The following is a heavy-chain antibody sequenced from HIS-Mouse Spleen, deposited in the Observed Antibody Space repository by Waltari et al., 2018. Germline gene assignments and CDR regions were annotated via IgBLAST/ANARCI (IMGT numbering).Heavy chain of an antibody. CDR1: GYTFTSYG. D-gene: IGHD3-22*01. CDR2: ISAYNGNT. V-gene: IGHV1-18*01. J-gene: IGHJ3*02. CDR3: ARAAGDYYDSSGYDAFDI. Sequence: QVQLVQSGAEVKKPGASVKVSCKASGYTFTSYGISWVRQAPGHGLEWMGWISAYNGNTNYAQKLQGRVTMTTDTSTSTAYMELRSLRSDDTAVYYCARAAGDYYDSSGYDAFDIWGQGTMVTVSS.